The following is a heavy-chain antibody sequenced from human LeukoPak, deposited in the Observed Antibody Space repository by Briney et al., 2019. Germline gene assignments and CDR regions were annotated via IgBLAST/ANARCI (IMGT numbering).Heavy chain of an antibody. D-gene: IGHD3-9*01. CDR3: ASYYDILTAKYYFDY. V-gene: IGHV4-38-2*02. CDR2: IYHSGST. Sequence: SETLSLTCTVPGGSMSSYYWGWIRQPPGEGLEWIGSIYHSGSTYYNPSLKSRVTISVDTSKNQFSLKLSSVTAADTAVYYCASYYDILTAKYYFDYWGQGTLVTVSS. J-gene: IGHJ4*02. CDR1: GGSMSSYY.